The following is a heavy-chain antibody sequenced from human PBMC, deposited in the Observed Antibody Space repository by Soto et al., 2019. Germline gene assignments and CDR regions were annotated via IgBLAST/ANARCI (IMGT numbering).Heavy chain of an antibody. J-gene: IGHJ3*02. CDR1: GGSISSSSYY. Sequence: SETLSLTCTVSGGSISSSSYYWGWIRQPPGKGLEWIGSIYYSGSTYYNPSLKSRVTISVDTSKNQFSLKLSSVTAADTAVYYCARRRGYCSGGSCYSEDAFDIWGQGTMVTVSS. CDR2: IYYSGST. V-gene: IGHV4-39*01. CDR3: ARRRGYCSGGSCYSEDAFDI. D-gene: IGHD2-15*01.